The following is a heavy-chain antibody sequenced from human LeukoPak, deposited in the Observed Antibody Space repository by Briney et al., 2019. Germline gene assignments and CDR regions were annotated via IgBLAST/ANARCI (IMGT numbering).Heavy chain of an antibody. J-gene: IGHJ4*02. V-gene: IGHV1-2*02. CDR2: INPNSGGT. D-gene: IGHD1-1*01. CDR3: ATHPGSTGTWAFDY. CDR1: GYTFTGYY. Sequence: ASVKVSCKASGYTFTGYYMHWVRQAPGQGLEWMGWINPNSGGTNYAQKFQGRVTMTRDTSISTAYMELSRLRSDDTAVYYCATHPGSTGTWAFDYWRQGTLVTVSS.